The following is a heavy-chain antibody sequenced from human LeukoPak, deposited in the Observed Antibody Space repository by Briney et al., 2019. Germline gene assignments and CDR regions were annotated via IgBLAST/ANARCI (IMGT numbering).Heavy chain of an antibody. CDR3: ARALNPLPGTYYFDY. D-gene: IGHD2-15*01. Sequence: SETLSLTCTVSGASINSHYWSWIRRPAGKGLEWIGRIYISGSTNYNSSLQSRVTTSVDTSKNQFSLKLSSVTAADTAVYYCARALNPLPGTYYFDYWGQGTLVTVSS. CDR2: IYISGST. V-gene: IGHV4-4*07. CDR1: GASINSHY. J-gene: IGHJ4*02.